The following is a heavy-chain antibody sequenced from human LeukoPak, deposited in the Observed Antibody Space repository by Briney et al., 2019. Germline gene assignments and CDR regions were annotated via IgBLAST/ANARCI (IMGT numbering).Heavy chain of an antibody. V-gene: IGHV3-21*01. Sequence: PGGSLRLSCAASGFTFSSYSMNWVRQAPGKGLEWVSSISSSSSYIYYADSVKGRFTISRDNAKNSLYLQMNSLRAEDTAVYYCARDHVSSGWFSNFDYWGQGTLVTVSS. D-gene: IGHD6-19*01. CDR1: GFTFSSYS. CDR2: ISSSSSYI. J-gene: IGHJ4*02. CDR3: ARDHVSSGWFSNFDY.